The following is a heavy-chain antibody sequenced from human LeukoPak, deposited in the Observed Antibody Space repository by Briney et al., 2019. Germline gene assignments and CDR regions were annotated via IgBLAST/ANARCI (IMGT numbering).Heavy chain of an antibody. CDR3: ARGPPESTSSDC. CDR2: MNPDTTNT. CDR1: GYTFSSYD. D-gene: IGHD2-2*01. V-gene: IGHV1-8*01. Sequence: ASVKVSCKASGYTFSSYDINWVRQAPGQGLEWLGWMNPDTTNTGYAQKFQGRVTMTSNTPMNTAYMELRNLTSEDTAVYYCARGPPESTSSDCWDQGTLVTASS. J-gene: IGHJ4*02.